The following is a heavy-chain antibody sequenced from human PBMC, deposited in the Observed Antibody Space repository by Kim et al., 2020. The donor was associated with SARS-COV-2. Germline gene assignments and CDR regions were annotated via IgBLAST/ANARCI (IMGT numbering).Heavy chain of an antibody. J-gene: IGHJ4*02. D-gene: IGHD2-21*02. Sequence: ASVKVSCKASGYTFTSYGISWVRQAPGQGLEWMGWISAYNGNTNYAQKLQGRVTMTTDTSTSTAYMELRSLRSDDTAVYYCARGLAGSYCGGDCYSGIGGFDYWGQGTLVTVSS. CDR3: ARGLAGSYCGGDCYSGIGGFDY. CDR2: ISAYNGNT. V-gene: IGHV1-18*01. CDR1: GYTFTSYG.